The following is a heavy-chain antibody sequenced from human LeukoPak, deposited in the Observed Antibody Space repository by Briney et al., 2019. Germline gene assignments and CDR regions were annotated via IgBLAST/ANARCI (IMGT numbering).Heavy chain of an antibody. V-gene: IGHV4-39*01. D-gene: IGHD4-17*01. CDR3: ARYEADYGENHYYYYMDV. Sequence: SETLSLTCTVSGGSISSSSYYWGWLRQPPGTGLEWIGSIFYTGTTYYNPSLQSRVTISVDTSKNQFSLKLGAVTAADTAVYYCARYEADYGENHYYYYMDVWGKGTTVTISS. J-gene: IGHJ6*03. CDR1: GGSISSSSYY. CDR2: IFYTGTT.